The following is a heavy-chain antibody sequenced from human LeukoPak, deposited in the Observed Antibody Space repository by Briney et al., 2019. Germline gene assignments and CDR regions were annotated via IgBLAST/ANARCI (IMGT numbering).Heavy chain of an antibody. Sequence: SETLSLTCTVSGGSISSYYWSWIRQPPGKGLEWIGYIYYSGSTNYNPSLKSRVTISVDTSKNQFSLKLSSVTAADTAVYYCARHLYRGYSYGFDYWGQGTLVTVSS. J-gene: IGHJ4*02. CDR1: GGSISSYY. CDR2: IYYSGST. D-gene: IGHD5-18*01. V-gene: IGHV4-59*08. CDR3: ARHLYRGYSYGFDY.